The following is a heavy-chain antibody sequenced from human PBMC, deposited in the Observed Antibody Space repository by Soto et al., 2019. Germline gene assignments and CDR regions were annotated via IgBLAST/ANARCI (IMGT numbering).Heavy chain of an antibody. V-gene: IGHV3-21*01. J-gene: IGHJ6*02. D-gene: IGHD6-13*01. CDR3: ARGLAAAGMGNYYYYGMDV. Sequence: PGGSLRLSCAASGCTFSSYSMNWVRQAPGKGLEWVSSLSSSSTYVYYADSLKGRFTISRDNAKDSLYLQMNSLRAEDTGVYYCARGLAAAGMGNYYYYGMDVWGQGTTVTVSS. CDR2: LSSSSTYV. CDR1: GCTFSSYS.